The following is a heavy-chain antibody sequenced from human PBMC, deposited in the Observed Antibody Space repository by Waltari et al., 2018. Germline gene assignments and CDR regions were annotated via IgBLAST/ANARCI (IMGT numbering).Heavy chain of an antibody. CDR1: GGSISSGGYY. CDR2: ISGSGGST. D-gene: IGHD6-13*01. CDR3: AKVAIAKTQPENAFDI. Sequence: VQLQESGPGLVKPSQTLSLTCTVSGGSISSGGYYWSWIRQAPGKGLEWVSAISGSGGSTYYADSVKGRFTISRDNSKNTLYLQMNSLRAEDTAVYYCAKVAIAKTQPENAFDIWGQGTMVTVSS. V-gene: IGHV3-23*01. J-gene: IGHJ3*02.